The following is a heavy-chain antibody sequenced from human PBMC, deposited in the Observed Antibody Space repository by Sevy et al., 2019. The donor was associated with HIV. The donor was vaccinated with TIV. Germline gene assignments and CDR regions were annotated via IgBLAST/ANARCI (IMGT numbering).Heavy chain of an antibody. CDR2: IWYDGSNK. CDR1: GFTFSSYG. Sequence: GGSLRLSCAASGFTFSSYGMHWVHQAPGKGLEWVAVIWYDGSNKYYADSVKGRFTISRDNSKNTLYLQMNSLRAEDTAVYYCARPSPTPGIAVAGALGYWGQGTLVTVSS. J-gene: IGHJ4*02. D-gene: IGHD6-19*01. CDR3: ARPSPTPGIAVAGALGY. V-gene: IGHV3-33*01.